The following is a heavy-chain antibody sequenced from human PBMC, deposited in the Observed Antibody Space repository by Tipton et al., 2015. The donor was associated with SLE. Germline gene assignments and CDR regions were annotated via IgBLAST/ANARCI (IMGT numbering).Heavy chain of an antibody. CDR2: IYYSGST. D-gene: IGHD6-19*01. V-gene: IGHV4-59*01. CDR1: GGSITSYY. J-gene: IGHJ3*02. Sequence: LRLSCTVSGGSITSYYWSWIRQPPGKGLEWIGYIYYSGSTNYNPSLKSRVTISVDTSKNPFSLKLSSVTTADTAVYYCARDPRGYSSGWYAFDIWGQGTMVTVSS. CDR3: ARDPRGYSSGWYAFDI.